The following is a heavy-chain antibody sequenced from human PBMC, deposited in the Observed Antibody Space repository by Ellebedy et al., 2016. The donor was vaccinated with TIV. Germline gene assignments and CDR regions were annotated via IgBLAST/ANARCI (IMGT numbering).Heavy chain of an antibody. CDR3: ARGPIKTPTPPDYSNYLGRLGMDV. Sequence: ESLKISCAASGFTFSDYYMSWIRQPPGKGLEWIGEIDHSGSTNYNPSLKSRVTISVDTSKNQFSLKLSSVTAADTAVYYCARGPIKTPTPPDYSNYLGRLGMDVWGQGTTVTVSS. V-gene: IGHV4-34*01. CDR1: GFTFSDYY. J-gene: IGHJ6*02. CDR2: IDHSGST. D-gene: IGHD4-11*01.